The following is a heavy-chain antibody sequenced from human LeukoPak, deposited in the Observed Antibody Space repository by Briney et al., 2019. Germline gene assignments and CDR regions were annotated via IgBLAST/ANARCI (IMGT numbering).Heavy chain of an antibody. CDR1: GFTFNNYA. CDR3: GRRELWHGSGEDA. Sequence: GGSLRLSCAASGFTFNNYAMSWFRQTPGKGLEWVSAISGSGDRTYYAESVKGRFSISRDNSKNTLYLQMHSLRAEDTAVYYCGRRELWHGSGEDAWGQGTTVTVSS. V-gene: IGHV3-23*01. J-gene: IGHJ6*02. D-gene: IGHD3-10*01. CDR2: ISGSGDRT.